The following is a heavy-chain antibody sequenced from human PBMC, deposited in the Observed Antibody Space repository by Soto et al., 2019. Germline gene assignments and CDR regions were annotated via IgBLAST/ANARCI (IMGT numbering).Heavy chain of an antibody. D-gene: IGHD6-19*01. V-gene: IGHV3-30*18. CDR1: GFTFSSYG. CDR3: AKGSASGWYVDY. CDR2: ISYDGSNK. J-gene: IGHJ4*02. Sequence: QVQLVESGGGVVQPGRSLRLSCAASGFTFSSYGMHWVRQAPGKGLEWVAVISYDGSNKYYADSVKGRFTISRDNSKNTLYLQMNSLRAEDTAVYYCAKGSASGWYVDYWGQGTLVTVSS.